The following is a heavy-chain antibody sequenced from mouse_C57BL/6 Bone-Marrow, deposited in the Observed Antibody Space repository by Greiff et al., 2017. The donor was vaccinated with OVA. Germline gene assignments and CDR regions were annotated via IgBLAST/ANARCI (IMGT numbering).Heavy chain of an antibody. D-gene: IGHD4-1*01. Sequence: EVKVVESGPELVKPGASVKIPCKASGYTFTDYNMDWVKQSHGKSLEWIGDINPNNGGTIYNQKFKGKATLTVDKSSSTAYMELRSLTSEDTAVYYCARTWDYFDYWGQGTTLTVSS. CDR1: GYTFTDYN. V-gene: IGHV1-18*01. CDR2: INPNNGGT. CDR3: ARTWDYFDY. J-gene: IGHJ2*01.